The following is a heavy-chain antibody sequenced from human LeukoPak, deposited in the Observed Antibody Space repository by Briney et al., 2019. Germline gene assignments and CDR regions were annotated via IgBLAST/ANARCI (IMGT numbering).Heavy chain of an antibody. V-gene: IGHV1-8*01. CDR1: GYTFTSYD. Sequence: ASVKVSCKTYGYTFTSYDINWVRQATGQELEWMGWMNPNSGNTGYAQKFQGRVTMTRNTSINTAYMELSSLRSEDTAVYYCARGSQTFDYWGQGTLVTVSS. J-gene: IGHJ4*02. CDR3: ARGSQTFDY. CDR2: MNPNSGNT.